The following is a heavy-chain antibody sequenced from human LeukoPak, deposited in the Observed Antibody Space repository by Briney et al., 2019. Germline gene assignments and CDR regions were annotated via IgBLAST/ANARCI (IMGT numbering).Heavy chain of an antibody. CDR1: RFTFTNYW. J-gene: IGHJ4*02. Sequence: GRSLRLSCAASRFTFTNYWMSWVRQAPGKGLEWVANINQDGSVNYYMDSIKGRFTISRDNAKSSLFLQMNSLGADDTAVYYCARIGYSSSSLDYWGQGTLVTVSS. D-gene: IGHD6-6*01. CDR2: INQDGSVN. V-gene: IGHV3-7*01. CDR3: ARIGYSSSSLDY.